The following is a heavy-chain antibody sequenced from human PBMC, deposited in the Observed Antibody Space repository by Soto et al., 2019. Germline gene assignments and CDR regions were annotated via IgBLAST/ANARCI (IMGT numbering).Heavy chain of an antibody. V-gene: IGHV1-58*02. CDR3: AAGNYYDSSGPLYYYYGMDV. J-gene: IGHJ6*02. CDR1: GFTVTSSA. Sequence: GASVKVSCKASGFTVTSSAMQWVRQARGQRLEWIGWIVVGSGNTNYAQKFQERVTITRDMSTSTAYMELSSLRSEDTAVDYCAAGNYYDSSGPLYYYYGMDVWG. D-gene: IGHD3-22*01. CDR2: IVVGSGNT.